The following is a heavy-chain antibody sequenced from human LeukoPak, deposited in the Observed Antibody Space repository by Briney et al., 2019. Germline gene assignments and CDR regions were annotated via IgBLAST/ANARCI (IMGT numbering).Heavy chain of an antibody. Sequence: SETLSLTCTVSAGSISSYYWSWIRQPAGKGLEWIGRIYTSGSTNYNPSLKSRVTMSVDTSKNQFSLKLSSVTAADTAVYYCAREDWEQLVPHYYYYYMDVWGKGTTVTVSS. CDR1: AGSISSYY. CDR3: AREDWEQLVPHYYYYYMDV. V-gene: IGHV4-4*07. D-gene: IGHD6-6*01. J-gene: IGHJ6*03. CDR2: IYTSGST.